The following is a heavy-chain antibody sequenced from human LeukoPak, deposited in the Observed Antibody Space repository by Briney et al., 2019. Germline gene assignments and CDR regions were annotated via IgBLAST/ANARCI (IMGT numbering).Heavy chain of an antibody. CDR3: ARVRWGTLNDD. CDR2: INHSGST. V-gene: IGHV4-34*01. CDR1: GGSFSGYY. Sequence: SETLSLTCAVYGGSFSGYYWSWIRQPPGKGLEWIGEINHSGSTNYNPSLKSRVTISVDTSKNQFSLKLSSVTAADTAVYYCARVRWGTLNDDWGQGTLVTVSS. D-gene: IGHD5-24*01. J-gene: IGHJ4*02.